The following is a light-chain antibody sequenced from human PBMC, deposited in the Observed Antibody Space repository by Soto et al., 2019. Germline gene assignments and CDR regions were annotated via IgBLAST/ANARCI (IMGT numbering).Light chain of an antibody. J-gene: IGLJ1*01. CDR3: SSYTGSSTPFV. CDR2: EVS. Sequence: QSVLTQPASVSGSPGQSVTISCTGTSSDVGAYDYVSWYQQHPGKAPKLIIYEVSNRPSGVSHRFSGSKSDNTASLAISGLQADDEADYYCSSYTGSSTPFVFGTGTKLTVL. CDR1: SSDVGAYDY. V-gene: IGLV2-14*01.